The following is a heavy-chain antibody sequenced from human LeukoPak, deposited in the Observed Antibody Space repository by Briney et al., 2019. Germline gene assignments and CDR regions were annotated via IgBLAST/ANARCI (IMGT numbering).Heavy chain of an antibody. CDR3: AELGITMIGGV. V-gene: IGHV3-30*18. CDR1: GFTFSSYG. CDR2: VSYDGSKK. J-gene: IGHJ6*04. D-gene: IGHD3-10*02. Sequence: GGSPRLSCAASGFTFSSYGMHWVRQAPGKGLEWLAFVSYDGSKKYYSDSVKGRFTISRDNSKNTLYLQMNSLRAEDTAVYYCAELGITMIGGVWGKGTTVTISS.